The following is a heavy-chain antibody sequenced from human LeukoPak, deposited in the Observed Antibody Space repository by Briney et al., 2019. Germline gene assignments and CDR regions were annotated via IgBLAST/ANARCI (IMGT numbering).Heavy chain of an antibody. CDR3: ARGSGGNYWFDP. CDR1: GGSFSDYY. CDR2: INHSGSA. Sequence: SETLSLTCAVYGGSFSDYYWSWIRQPPGKGLEWIGEINHSGSANYNPSLKSRVTISVDTSKNQFSLKLSSVTAADTAVYYCARGSGGNYWFDPWGQGTLVTVSS. V-gene: IGHV4-34*01. D-gene: IGHD4-23*01. J-gene: IGHJ5*02.